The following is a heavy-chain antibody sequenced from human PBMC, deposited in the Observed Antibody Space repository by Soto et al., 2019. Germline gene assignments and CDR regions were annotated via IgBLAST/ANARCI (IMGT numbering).Heavy chain of an antibody. CDR1: GGSISSGGYS. D-gene: IGHD1-1*01. CDR3: AREETGTEGAFDI. V-gene: IGHV4-30-2*01. J-gene: IGHJ3*02. CDR2: IYHSGST. Sequence: TSETLSLTCAVSGGSISSGGYSWSWIRQPPGKGLEWIGYIYHSGSTYYNPSLKSRVTISVDRSKNQFSLKLSSVTAADMAVYYCAREETGTEGAFDIWGQGTMVTVSS.